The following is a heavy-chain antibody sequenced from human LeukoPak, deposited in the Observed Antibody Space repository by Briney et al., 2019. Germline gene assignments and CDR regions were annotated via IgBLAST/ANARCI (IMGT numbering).Heavy chain of an antibody. D-gene: IGHD6-13*01. CDR2: IYYSGST. Sequence: PSETLSLTCTVSGGSISSSSYYWGWIRQPPGKGLEWIGSIYYSGSTYYNPSLKSRVTISVDTSKNQFSLKLSSVTAADTAVYYCARGVGQQLAFDYWGQGTLVTVSS. CDR1: GGSISSSSYY. V-gene: IGHV4-39*01. CDR3: ARGVGQQLAFDY. J-gene: IGHJ4*02.